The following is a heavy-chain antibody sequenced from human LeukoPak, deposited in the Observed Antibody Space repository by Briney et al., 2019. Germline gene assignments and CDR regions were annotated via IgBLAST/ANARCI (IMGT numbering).Heavy chain of an antibody. Sequence: SGPTLVKPTQALTLTCTFSGFSLSTRGVGVGWSRQPPVKALEWLALIYWDDDKRYSPSQKRRLTITNETSKNQVVLTKTNMDPADTATYYCAHSYFRGGSCYSAADNWFVPWGQGTLVTVSS. CDR1: GFSLSTRGVG. CDR3: AHSYFRGGSCYSAADNWFVP. D-gene: IGHD2-15*01. CDR2: IYWDDDK. V-gene: IGHV2-5*02. J-gene: IGHJ5*02.